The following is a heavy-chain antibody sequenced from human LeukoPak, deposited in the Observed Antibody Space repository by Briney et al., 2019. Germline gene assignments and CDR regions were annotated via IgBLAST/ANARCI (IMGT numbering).Heavy chain of an antibody. CDR3: AAALDY. D-gene: IGHD6-13*01. Sequence: GSLRLSCAASGFTFSSYTMHWVRPAPGKGLEWVAVISYDGSNKYYADTVKGRFTISRDNSKNTLYLQMNSLRAEDTAVYYAAAALDYWGQGTLVTVSS. CDR2: ISYDGSNK. J-gene: IGHJ4*02. V-gene: IGHV3-30*04. CDR1: GFTFSSYT.